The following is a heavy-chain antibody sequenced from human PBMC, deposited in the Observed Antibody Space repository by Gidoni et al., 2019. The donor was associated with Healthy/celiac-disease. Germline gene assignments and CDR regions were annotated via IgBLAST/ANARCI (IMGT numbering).Heavy chain of an antibody. Sequence: QVQLQESGPGLVKPSPTLSLTCTVSGGPISRGDYYWSWIRQPPGKGLEWSGYIYYSGSTYYNPSLKSRVTISVDTSKNQFSLKLSSVTAADTAVYYCATIEDGYSYGPGGYWGQGTLVTVSS. CDR1: GGPISRGDYY. CDR2: IYYSGST. J-gene: IGHJ4*02. V-gene: IGHV4-30-4*01. CDR3: ATIEDGYSYGPGGY. D-gene: IGHD5-18*01.